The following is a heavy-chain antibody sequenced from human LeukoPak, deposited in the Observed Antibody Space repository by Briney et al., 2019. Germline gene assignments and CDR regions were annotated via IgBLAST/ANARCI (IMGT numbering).Heavy chain of an antibody. CDR1: GFIFRNFG. CDR2: ISDVVAHT. CDR3: AKDNYGGVYAS. J-gene: IGHJ5*02. V-gene: IGHV3-23*01. Sequence: QPGESLRLSCAASGFIFRNFGMSRIRQAPGKGLEWVSHISDVVAHTWYADSVKGRFIISRDNSNNRVFLQMNSLRPEDTALYYCAKDNYGGVYASWGQGTLVTVSS. D-gene: IGHD3-16*01.